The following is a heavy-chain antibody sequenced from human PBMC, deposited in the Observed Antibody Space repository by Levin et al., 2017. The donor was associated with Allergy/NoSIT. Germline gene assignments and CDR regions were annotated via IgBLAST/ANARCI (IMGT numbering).Heavy chain of an antibody. CDR1: GFTFSRFW. V-gene: IGHV3-7*01. CDR3: ARDQGTSGAPEP. Sequence: GGSLRLSCAASGFTFSRFWMSWVRQAPGKALEWVANIKEDGGANHYLDSVRGRFTITRDNAQNSLFLQMNSLRAEDTALYYCARDQGTSGAPEPWGQGTLVTVSS. D-gene: IGHD2-8*02. J-gene: IGHJ5*02. CDR2: IKEDGGAN.